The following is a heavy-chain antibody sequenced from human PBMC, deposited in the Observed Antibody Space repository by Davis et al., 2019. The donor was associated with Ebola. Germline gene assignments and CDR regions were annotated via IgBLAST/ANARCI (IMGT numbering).Heavy chain of an antibody. D-gene: IGHD3-16*01. CDR3: GGGGGGGLLADH. CDR1: GFSFSNYG. CDR2: IYTSTI. Sequence: PGGSLRLSCAASGFSFSNYGMNWVRQAPGKGLEWVSYIYTSTIYYADSVKGRFTISRDNAKNSRYLQMHSLGDEDTAVYYCGGGGGGGLLADHWGQGTLVTVSS. V-gene: IGHV3-48*02. J-gene: IGHJ4*02.